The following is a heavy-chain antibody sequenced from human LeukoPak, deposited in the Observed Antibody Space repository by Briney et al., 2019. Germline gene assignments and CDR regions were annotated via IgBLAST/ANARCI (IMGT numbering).Heavy chain of an antibody. CDR1: GFTFSTYS. J-gene: IGHJ4*02. Sequence: PGGSLRLSCAASGFTFSTYSMIWVRQAPGKGLEWVSYISGGSSFTYYVDSVKGRFTISRDNAKNSLYLQMNSLRAEDTAVYYCARDLGYSSGPNYWGQGTRVTVSS. CDR2: ISGGSSFT. V-gene: IGHV3-21*01. D-gene: IGHD6-19*01. CDR3: ARDLGYSSGPNY.